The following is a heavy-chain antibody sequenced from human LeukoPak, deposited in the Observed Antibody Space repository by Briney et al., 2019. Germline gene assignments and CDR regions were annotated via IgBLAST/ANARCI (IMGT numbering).Heavy chain of an antibody. CDR1: GFTFSTYG. V-gene: IGHV3-30*18. D-gene: IGHD3-22*01. J-gene: IGHJ4*02. CDR3: AKGYYDTSGYLDY. CDR2: ISYDGSKK. Sequence: GGSLRLSCAASGFTFSTYGMHWVRPAPGKGLEWAAVISYDGSKKYYADSVKGRFTISRDNSKSTLCLQMNSLRVEDTAVYYCAKGYYDTSGYLDYWGQGILVTVSS.